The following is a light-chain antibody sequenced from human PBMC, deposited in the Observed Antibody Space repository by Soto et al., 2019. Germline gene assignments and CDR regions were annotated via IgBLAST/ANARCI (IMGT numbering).Light chain of an antibody. CDR2: EVN. V-gene: IGLV2-8*01. CDR3: SSYAGNNNLYA. Sequence: QSVLTQPPSASGSPGQSVTISCTGTSSDVGTYNYVSWYQQHPGKAPKLMIYEVNKRPAGVPDRFSGSKSGIMASLTVSGLQAEDEADYYCSSYAGNNNLYAFGTGTKVTVL. J-gene: IGLJ1*01. CDR1: SSDVGTYNY.